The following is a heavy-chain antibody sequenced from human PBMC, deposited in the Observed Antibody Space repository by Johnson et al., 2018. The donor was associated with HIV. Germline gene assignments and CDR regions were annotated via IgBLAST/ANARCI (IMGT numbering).Heavy chain of an antibody. J-gene: IGHJ3*02. CDR1: GFTVSSNY. V-gene: IGHV3-53*01. CDR2: IYSGGST. CDR3: ARFGEMATIRAFDI. D-gene: IGHD5-24*01. Sequence: VQLVESGGGLIQPGGSLRLSCAASGFTVSSNYMSWVRQAPGKGLEWVSVIYSGGSTYYADSVKGRFTISRDNAKNTLYLQMKSLRAEDTAVYYCARFGEMATIRAFDIWGQGTMVTVSS.